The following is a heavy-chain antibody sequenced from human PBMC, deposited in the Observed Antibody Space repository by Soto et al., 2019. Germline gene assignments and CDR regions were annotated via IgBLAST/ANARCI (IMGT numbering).Heavy chain of an antibody. CDR2: INPNSGGT. J-gene: IGHJ3*02. D-gene: IGHD3-22*01. Sequence: QVQLAQSGAEVKKPGASVKVSCKASGYTFTGYYLHWVRQAPGQGLEWMGWINPNSGGTIYAQKFQGWVTMTRETSISTAYMELSRLRSDDTAVYFCERGHDISGYYPKNAFDIWGQGTMVTVSS. CDR1: GYTFTGYY. CDR3: ERGHDISGYYPKNAFDI. V-gene: IGHV1-2*04.